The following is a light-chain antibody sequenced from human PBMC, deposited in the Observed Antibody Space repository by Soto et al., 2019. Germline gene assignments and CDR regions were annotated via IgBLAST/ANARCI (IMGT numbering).Light chain of an antibody. CDR1: QSLLHSDGYNY. Sequence: DVVMTQSPLSLPVTPGEPASISCRSSQSLLHSDGYNYLDWFLQRPGQSPQVLIYLGSNRAPAVPDRFSGSGSGTDFTLKISRVEAEDVGVYYCMQALQTPLTFGGGTKVEIK. CDR2: LGS. V-gene: IGKV2-28*01. J-gene: IGKJ4*01. CDR3: MQALQTPLT.